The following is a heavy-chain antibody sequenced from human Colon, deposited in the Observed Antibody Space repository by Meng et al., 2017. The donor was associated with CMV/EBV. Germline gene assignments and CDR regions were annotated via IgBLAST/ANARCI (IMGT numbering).Heavy chain of an antibody. Sequence: GESLKISCVASGFTFSDYYMSWIRQTPGKGLEWVSYISSGGYPIFYADSVEGRFTISRDNAKSTFYLQMSDLRVEDTAVYYCAKPFLSGYYSFDSWGQGTLVTVSS. CDR3: AKPFLSGYYSFDS. CDR1: GFTFSDYY. J-gene: IGHJ4*02. D-gene: IGHD3-22*01. CDR2: ISSGGYPI. V-gene: IGHV3-11*01.